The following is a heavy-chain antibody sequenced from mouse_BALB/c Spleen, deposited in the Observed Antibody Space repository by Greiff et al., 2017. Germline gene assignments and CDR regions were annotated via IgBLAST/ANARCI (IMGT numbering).Heavy chain of an antibody. Sequence: QVQLQQSGPELVKPGASVKISCKATGYTFSSYWIEWVKQRPGHGLEWIGEILPGSGSTNYNEKFKGKATFTADTSSNTAYMQLSSLTSEDSAVYYCAQSYYYGTPYAMDYWGQGTSVTVSS. D-gene: IGHD1-1*01. CDR3: AQSYYYGTPYAMDY. CDR2: ILPGSGST. CDR1: GYTFSSYW. V-gene: IGHV1-9*01. J-gene: IGHJ4*01.